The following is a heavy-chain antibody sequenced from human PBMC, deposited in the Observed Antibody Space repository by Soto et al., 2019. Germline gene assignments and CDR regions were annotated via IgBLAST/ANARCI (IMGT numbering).Heavy chain of an antibody. Sequence: GGSLRLSCAASGFTVTDNYMSWVRQAPGKGLEWVSVIFVGGGTYYADSVEGRFTISRHTSMNTLYLQMNSLRAEDTAVYYCASHSGDYARLEYWGQGTLVTVSS. CDR1: GFTVTDNY. CDR2: IFVGGGT. J-gene: IGHJ4*02. CDR3: ASHSGDYARLEY. D-gene: IGHD4-17*01. V-gene: IGHV3-53*01.